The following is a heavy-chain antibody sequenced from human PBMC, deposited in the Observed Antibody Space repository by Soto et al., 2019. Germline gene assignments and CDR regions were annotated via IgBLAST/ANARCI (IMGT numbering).Heavy chain of an antibody. Sequence: QVQLVESGGGVVQPGGSLTLSCAASGFIFSNFGMHWVRQAPGKGLEWLAVISYDGNKRYYSDSVKGRFTISRDNSDNTLYLQMNTLKADDTAVYFGAKDRRIAYYYMDVWGRGSTVTVSS. J-gene: IGHJ6*03. CDR2: ISYDGNKR. V-gene: IGHV3-30*18. CDR1: GFIFSNFG. D-gene: IGHD2-15*01. CDR3: AKDRRIAYYYMDV.